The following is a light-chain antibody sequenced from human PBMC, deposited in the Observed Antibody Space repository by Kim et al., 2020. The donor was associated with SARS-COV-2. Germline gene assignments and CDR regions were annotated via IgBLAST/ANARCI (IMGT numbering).Light chain of an antibody. CDR2: EVS. Sequence: QSALTQPPSASGSPGQSVTISCTGSSSDVGGYNYVFWYQQHPGKAPKLMIYEVSERPSGVPDRFSGSKSGNTASLTVSGLQAEDEADYYCSSYAGSNIVLFGGGTQLTVL. V-gene: IGLV2-8*01. CDR3: SSYAGSNIVL. J-gene: IGLJ2*01. CDR1: SSDVGGYNY.